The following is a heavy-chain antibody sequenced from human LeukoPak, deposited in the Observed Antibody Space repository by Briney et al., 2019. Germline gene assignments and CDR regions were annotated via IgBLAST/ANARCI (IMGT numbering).Heavy chain of an antibody. D-gene: IGHD3-16*02. CDR1: GFTFSSYG. J-gene: IGHJ4*02. V-gene: IGHV3-48*04. CDR2: ISSSSSTI. Sequence: GGSLGLSCAASGFTFSSYGMHWVRQAPGKGLEWVSYISSSSSTIYYADSVKGRFTISRDNAKNSLYLQMNSLRAEDTAVYYCARGGAITRSDYWGQGTLVTVSS. CDR3: ARGGAITRSDY.